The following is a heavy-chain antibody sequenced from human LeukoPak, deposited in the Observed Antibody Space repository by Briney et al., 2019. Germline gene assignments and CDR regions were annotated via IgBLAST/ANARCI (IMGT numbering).Heavy chain of an antibody. J-gene: IGHJ4*02. CDR1: GYTFTSYG. V-gene: IGHV1-18*01. CDR3: ARVDYVWGSYRDPADY. CDR2: ISAYNGNT. D-gene: IGHD3-16*02. Sequence: ASVEVSCKASGYTFTSYGISWVRQAPGQGLEWMGWISAYNGNTNYAQKLQGRVTMTTDTSTSTAYMELRSLRSDDTAVYYCARVDYVWGSYRDPADYWGQGTLVTVSS.